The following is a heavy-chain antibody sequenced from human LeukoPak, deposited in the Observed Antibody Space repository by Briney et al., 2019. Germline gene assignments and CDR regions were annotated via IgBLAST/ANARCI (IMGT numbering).Heavy chain of an antibody. CDR3: ARVWAWGSGNYFDN. CDR2: IRQDGSER. J-gene: IGHJ4*02. D-gene: IGHD7-27*01. CDR1: RFTFSNYW. Sequence: PGGSLRLSCAASRFTFSNYWMSWVRQAPGKGLEWVGNIRQDGSERFYVDSVKGRFTISRDNAKKTLYLQMYSLRVEDTALYYCARVWAWGSGNYFDNWGQGTLVTVSS. V-gene: IGHV3-7*05.